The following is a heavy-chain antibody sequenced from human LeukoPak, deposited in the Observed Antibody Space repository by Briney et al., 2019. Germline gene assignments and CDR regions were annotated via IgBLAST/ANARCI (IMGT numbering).Heavy chain of an antibody. Sequence: GGSLRLSCAASGFTFDDYAMHWVRHAPGKGPEWVSVINWDAGFTSYADSVKGRFTISRDNRNSSLFLQMNSLRSEDTAIYYCAKERTKQWLVLAFDIWGPGTMVTVSS. J-gene: IGHJ3*02. CDR2: INWDAGFT. D-gene: IGHD6-19*01. CDR1: GFTFDDYA. V-gene: IGHV3-43D*03. CDR3: AKERTKQWLVLAFDI.